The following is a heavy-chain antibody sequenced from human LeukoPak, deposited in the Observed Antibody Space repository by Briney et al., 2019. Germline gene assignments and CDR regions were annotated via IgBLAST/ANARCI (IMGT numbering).Heavy chain of an antibody. CDR1: TSR. V-gene: IGHV1-18*01. CDR3: ARDLWNFYDDSGYNRDFDS. J-gene: IGHJ5*01. CDR2: IGTYGGDT. D-gene: IGHD3-22*01. Sequence: ASVKVSCKATSRISWVRQAPGQGLEWMGWIGTYGGDTYYAQKFQGRITVTTDASTSTVYMELRNLRSDDTAVYYCARDLWNFYDDSGYNRDFDSWGQGTLVTVSS.